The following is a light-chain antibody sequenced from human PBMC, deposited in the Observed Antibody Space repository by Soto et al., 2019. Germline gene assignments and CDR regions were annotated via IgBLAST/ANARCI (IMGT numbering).Light chain of an antibody. V-gene: IGLV2-14*03. CDR3: SSYSNTTTLYV. CDR2: DVR. CDR1: SRDVGGYNY. J-gene: IGLJ1*01. Sequence: QSALTQPASVSGSPGQSITISCTGTSRDVGGYNYVSWYQKNPGKAPKLMIYDVRNRPSGVSDRFSGSKSGNTASLTISGLQAEDEDDYYCSSYSNTTTLYVFGTGTKVTVL.